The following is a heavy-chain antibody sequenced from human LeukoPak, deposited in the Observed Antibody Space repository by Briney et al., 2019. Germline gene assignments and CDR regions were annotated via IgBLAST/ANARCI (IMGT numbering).Heavy chain of an antibody. Sequence: SETLSLTCAVYGGSFSGYYWSWIRQPPGKGLEWIGEINHSGSTNYNPSLKSRVTISVDTSKNQFSLKLSSVTAADTAVYYCARGYAPLLYYYGSSGYPRNNWFDPWGQGTLVTVSS. CDR2: INHSGST. D-gene: IGHD3-22*01. J-gene: IGHJ5*02. V-gene: IGHV4-34*01. CDR3: ARGYAPLLYYYGSSGYPRNNWFDP. CDR1: GGSFSGYY.